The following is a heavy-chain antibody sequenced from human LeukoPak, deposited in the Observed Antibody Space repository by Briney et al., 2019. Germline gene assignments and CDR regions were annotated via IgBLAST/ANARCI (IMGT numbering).Heavy chain of an antibody. CDR3: AKEGGDWGEGYFDY. V-gene: IGHV3-11*01. Sequence: GGSLRLSCAASGFTFSDSYMSWIRQVPGKVLEWISYISSSGGTIYYADSVKGRFTISRDNAKNSLYLQMNSLRAEDTAVYYCAKEGGDWGEGYFDYWGQGTLVTVSS. CDR1: GFTFSDSY. J-gene: IGHJ4*02. CDR2: ISSSGGTI. D-gene: IGHD7-27*01.